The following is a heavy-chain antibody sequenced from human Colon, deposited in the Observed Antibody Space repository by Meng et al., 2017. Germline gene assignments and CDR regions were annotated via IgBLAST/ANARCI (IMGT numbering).Heavy chain of an antibody. J-gene: IGHJ3*02. V-gene: IGHV3-23*01. Sequence: GESLKISCAASGFTFSSYAMSWVRQAPGKGLEWVSAISGGGGSTYYADSVKGRFTISRDNSKNTLYLQMNSLRDEDTAVYYCADLGIAVAGSAFDIWGQGTMVTVSS. CDR2: ISGGGGST. CDR3: ADLGIAVAGSAFDI. CDR1: GFTFSSYA. D-gene: IGHD6-13*01.